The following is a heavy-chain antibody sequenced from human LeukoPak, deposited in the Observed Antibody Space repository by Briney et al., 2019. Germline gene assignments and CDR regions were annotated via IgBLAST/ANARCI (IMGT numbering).Heavy chain of an antibody. CDR1: GGTFSSYA. D-gene: IGHD1-1*01. J-gene: IGHJ5*02. CDR3: ARDLVVAEYNWNDRPTNWFDP. CDR2: IIPIFGTA. V-gene: IGHV1-69*05. Sequence: SVKVSCKASGGTFSSYAISWVRQAPGQGLEWMGRIIPIFGTANYAQKFQGRVTITTDESTSTAYMELSSLRSEDTAVYYCARDLVVAEYNWNDRPTNWFDPWGQGTLVTVSS.